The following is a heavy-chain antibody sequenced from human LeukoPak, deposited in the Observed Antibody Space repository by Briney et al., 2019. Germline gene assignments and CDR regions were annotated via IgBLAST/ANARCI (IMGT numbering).Heavy chain of an antibody. J-gene: IGHJ3*02. D-gene: IGHD6-19*01. CDR3: ARVSRGWLIDDAFDI. Sequence: SETLSLTCAVYGGSFSGYYWSWIRQPPGKGVEWIGEINHSGSTNYNPSLKSRVTISVDTSKNQFSLKLSSVTAADTAVYYCARVSRGWLIDDAFDIWGQGTMVTVSS. CDR2: INHSGST. CDR1: GGSFSGYY. V-gene: IGHV4-34*01.